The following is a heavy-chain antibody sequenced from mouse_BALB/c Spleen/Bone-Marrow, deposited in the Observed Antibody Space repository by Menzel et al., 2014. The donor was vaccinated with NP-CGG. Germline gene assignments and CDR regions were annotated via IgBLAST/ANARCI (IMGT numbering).Heavy chain of an antibody. CDR1: GYTFTNNW. Sequence: VHVKQSGAELVRPGASVKLSCKASGYTFTNNWINWVKQRPGQGLEWIGNIYPSDSYTNYNQKFKDKATLTVDKSSSTAYMQLSSPTSEDSAVYYCTRGSSYVGYAMDYWGQGTSVTVSS. D-gene: IGHD1-1*01. CDR3: TRGSSYVGYAMDY. CDR2: IYPSDSYT. J-gene: IGHJ4*01. V-gene: IGHV1-69*02.